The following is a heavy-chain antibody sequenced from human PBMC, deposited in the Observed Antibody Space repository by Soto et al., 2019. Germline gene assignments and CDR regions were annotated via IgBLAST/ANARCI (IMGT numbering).Heavy chain of an antibody. CDR1: GGSISSYY. Sequence: SETLSLTCTVSGGSISSYYWSWIRQPPGKGLEWIGYIYYSGSTYSNPSLKSRVTISVDTSKNQFSLKLSSVTAADTAVYYCARHWPKFASSGWYGTYTGLGLFDYWGQGTLVTVSS. D-gene: IGHD6-19*01. CDR2: IYYSGST. V-gene: IGHV4-59*08. CDR3: ARHWPKFASSGWYGTYTGLGLFDY. J-gene: IGHJ4*02.